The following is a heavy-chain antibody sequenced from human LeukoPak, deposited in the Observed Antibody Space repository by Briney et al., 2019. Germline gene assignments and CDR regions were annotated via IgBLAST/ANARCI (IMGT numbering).Heavy chain of an antibody. CDR2: ISYDGGVK. CDR3: AKRGVENSGSGTYYIDS. V-gene: IGHV3-30*18. D-gene: IGHD3-10*01. J-gene: IGHJ4*02. Sequence: GRSLRLSCAASGFIFSNFGMYWVRQAPGKGLEWVAVISYDGGVKFYPDSVKGRFTVSRDNSKNTLYLQINSLSAEDTAVYYCAKRGVENSGSGTYYIDSWGQGTLVTVSS. CDR1: GFIFSNFG.